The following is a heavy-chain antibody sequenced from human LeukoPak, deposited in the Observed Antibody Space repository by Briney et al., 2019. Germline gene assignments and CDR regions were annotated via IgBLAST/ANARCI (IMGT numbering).Heavy chain of an antibody. D-gene: IGHD4-23*01. CDR1: GYTFTGYY. CDR3: ARDWADYGGNSCDY. V-gene: IGHV1-2*02. J-gene: IGHJ4*02. Sequence: GASVKVSCKASGYTFTGYYMHWVRQAPGQGLEWMGWINPNSGGTNYAQKFQGRVTMTRDTSISTAYMELSRLRSDDTAVYYCARDWADYGGNSCDYWGQGTLVTVSS. CDR2: INPNSGGT.